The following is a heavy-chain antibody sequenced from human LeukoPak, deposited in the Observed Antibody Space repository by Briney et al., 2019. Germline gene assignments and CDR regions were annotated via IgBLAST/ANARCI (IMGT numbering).Heavy chain of an antibody. Sequence: GGSLRLSCAASGFTFSDYGMNWVRQAPGKGLEWVSYISSSPINIYYADSVKGRFTISRDNAKNSLYLQMNSLRAEDTAVYYCARDLNYYDSSGYYWGQGTLVTVSS. J-gene: IGHJ4*02. CDR1: GFTFSDYG. V-gene: IGHV3-48*04. CDR3: ARDLNYYDSSGYY. D-gene: IGHD3-22*01. CDR2: ISSSPINI.